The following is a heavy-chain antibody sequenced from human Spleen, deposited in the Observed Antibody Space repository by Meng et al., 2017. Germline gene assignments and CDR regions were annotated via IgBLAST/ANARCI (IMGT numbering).Heavy chain of an antibody. Sequence: QVQPHQWGRWLLEPSETLSLTCAVYGGSFSGYYWSWIRQPPGKGLEWIGEINHSGSTNYNPSLKSRVTISVDTSKNQFSLKLTSVTAADTAVYYCTRGKKYYYDSTGYFAYWGQGTLVTVSS. J-gene: IGHJ4*02. CDR3: TRGKKYYYDSTGYFAY. D-gene: IGHD3-22*01. CDR1: GGSFSGYY. V-gene: IGHV4-34*01. CDR2: INHSGST.